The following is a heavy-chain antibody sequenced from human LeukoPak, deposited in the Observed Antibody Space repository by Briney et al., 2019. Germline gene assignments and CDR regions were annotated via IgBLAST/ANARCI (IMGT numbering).Heavy chain of an antibody. Sequence: GGSLRLSCAASGFTFSSYGMHWVRQAPGKGLEWVAVIWYGGSNKYYADSVKGRFTISRDNSKNTLYLQMNSLRAEDTAVYYCAKSDRDSGWFNWFDPWGQGTLVTVSS. CDR2: IWYGGSNK. D-gene: IGHD6-19*01. J-gene: IGHJ5*02. CDR1: GFTFSSYG. V-gene: IGHV3-33*08. CDR3: AKSDRDSGWFNWFDP.